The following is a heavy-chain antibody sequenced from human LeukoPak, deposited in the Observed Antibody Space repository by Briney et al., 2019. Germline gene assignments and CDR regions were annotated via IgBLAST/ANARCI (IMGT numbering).Heavy chain of an antibody. CDR1: GFTFNRCW. Sequence: GGFLRLSCVVSGFTFNRCWMNWVRQAPGKGLEWVAHINPDGRDTYYVDSVKGRFTISRDNAQNSMYLQMNSLRVEDTAVYYCTSWGDTTAEYFQRWGQGTLVTVSS. CDR2: INPDGRDT. J-gene: IGHJ1*01. D-gene: IGHD2-21*02. CDR3: TSWGDTTAEYFQR. V-gene: IGHV3-7*01.